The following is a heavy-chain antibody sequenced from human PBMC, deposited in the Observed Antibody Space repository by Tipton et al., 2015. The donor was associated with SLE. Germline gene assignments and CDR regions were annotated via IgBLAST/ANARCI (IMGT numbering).Heavy chain of an antibody. CDR3: ARVGAVAG. J-gene: IGHJ4*02. CDR1: TFSFSTYD. D-gene: IGHD6-19*01. V-gene: IGHV3-30*03. CDR2: ISYDGAYK. Sequence: SLRLSCAASTFSFSTYDMHWVRQAPGMGLEWVAVISYDGAYKNYGDSVKGRFTISRDNSKNTLYLQMNSLRAEDTAVYYCARVGAVAGWDQGTLVTVSS.